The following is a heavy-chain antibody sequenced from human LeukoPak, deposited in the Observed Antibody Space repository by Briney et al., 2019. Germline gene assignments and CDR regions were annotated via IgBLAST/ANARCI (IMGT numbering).Heavy chain of an antibody. Sequence: SETLSLTCAVYGGSFSGYYWSWIRQPPGKGLEWIGEINHSGSTNYNPSLKSRVTISVDTSKNQFSLKLSSVTAADTAVYYCARGYLVYYYYCMDVWGKGTTVTVSS. V-gene: IGHV4-34*01. D-gene: IGHD2-21*01. CDR1: GGSFSGYY. CDR3: ARGYLVYYYYCMDV. CDR2: INHSGST. J-gene: IGHJ6*03.